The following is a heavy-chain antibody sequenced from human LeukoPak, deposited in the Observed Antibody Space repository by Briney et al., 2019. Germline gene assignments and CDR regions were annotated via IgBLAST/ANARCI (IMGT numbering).Heavy chain of an antibody. CDR2: FSYGGST. V-gene: IGHV4-39*07. CDR1: GDSVSSSTYY. J-gene: IGHJ4*02. CDR3: ARLGQDYYDSSGYLDY. D-gene: IGHD3-22*01. Sequence: QASETLSLTCTVSGDSVSSSTYYWGWIRQPPGKALEWIGSFSYGGSTYYNPSLNSRVTISVDTSRNQFSLKLSSVTAADTAVYYCARLGQDYYDSSGYLDYWGQGTLVTVSS.